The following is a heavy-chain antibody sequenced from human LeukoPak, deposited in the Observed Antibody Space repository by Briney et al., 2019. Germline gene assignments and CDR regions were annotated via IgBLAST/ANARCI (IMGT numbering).Heavy chain of an antibody. D-gene: IGHD3-16*01. CDR2: ISGGGGST. CDR3: AKDLASYYYYGMDV. Sequence: GGSLRLSCAASGFTFSSYAMSWVRQAPGKGLEWVPVISGGGGSTYYADSVKGRFTISRDNSKNTLYLQMSSLRAEDTAVYYCAKDLASYYYYGMDVWGQGTTVTVSS. CDR1: GFTFSSYA. J-gene: IGHJ6*02. V-gene: IGHV3-23*01.